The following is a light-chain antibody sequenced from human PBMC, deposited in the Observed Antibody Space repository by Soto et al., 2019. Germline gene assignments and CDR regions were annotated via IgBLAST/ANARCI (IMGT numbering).Light chain of an antibody. CDR1: QSVSSNY. J-gene: IGKJ2*01. CDR2: AAS. Sequence: EIVLTQSPGTLSLSPGERATLSCRASQSVSSNYLAWYQQKPGQAPRLLIYAASSRATGIPDRFSGSGSGTDFTLTISRLEPEDLAVYYCQQYGRSGYTFGQGTKLEIK. CDR3: QQYGRSGYT. V-gene: IGKV3-20*01.